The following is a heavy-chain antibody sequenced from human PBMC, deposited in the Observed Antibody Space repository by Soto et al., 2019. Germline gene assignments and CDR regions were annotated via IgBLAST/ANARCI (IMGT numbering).Heavy chain of an antibody. D-gene: IGHD3-16*01. Sequence: PGGSLRLSCEASGFVFSSYAMHWVRQAPGKGLEWVGVISYDGNYIYYADSVKGRFTISRDNSKNTLYVQVNSLRPEDTAVYYCAKGILSATIGPYAMDVWGQGTTVTVSS. J-gene: IGHJ6*02. V-gene: IGHV3-30*18. CDR3: AKGILSATIGPYAMDV. CDR2: ISYDGNYI. CDR1: GFVFSSYA.